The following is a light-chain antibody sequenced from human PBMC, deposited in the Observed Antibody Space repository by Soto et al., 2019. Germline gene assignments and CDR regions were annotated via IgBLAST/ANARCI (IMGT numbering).Light chain of an antibody. J-gene: IGLJ1*01. V-gene: IGLV2-11*01. Sequence: QSVLTQPRSVSGSPGQSATISCTGTSSDVGGYNYVSWYQHQPGKAPKLMINDVSERPSGVPDRFSGSKFGNTASLTISGLQAEDEADYYCCSYAGTYSFVFGTGTKVTVL. CDR1: SSDVGGYNY. CDR3: CSYAGTYSFV. CDR2: DVS.